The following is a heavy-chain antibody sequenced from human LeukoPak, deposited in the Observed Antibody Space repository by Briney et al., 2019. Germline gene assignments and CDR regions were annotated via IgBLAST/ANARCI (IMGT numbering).Heavy chain of an antibody. V-gene: IGHV4-34*01. CDR2: INHSGST. CDR1: GGSFSGYY. Sequence: PSETLSLTCAVYGGSFSGYYWSWIRQPPGKGLEWIGEINHSGSTNYNPSLKSRVTISVDTSKNQLSLKLSSVTAADTAVYYCARLYYYGWGSYYQVKRFAYYYYMDVWGKGTTVTISS. D-gene: IGHD3-10*01. J-gene: IGHJ6*03. CDR3: ARLYYYGWGSYYQVKRFAYYYYMDV.